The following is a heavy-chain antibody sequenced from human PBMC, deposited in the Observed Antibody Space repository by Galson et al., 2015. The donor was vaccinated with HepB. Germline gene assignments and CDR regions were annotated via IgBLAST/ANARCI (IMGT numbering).Heavy chain of an antibody. CDR3: AREIAARPYYFDY. CDR2: IIPILGIA. Sequence: SVKVSCKASGGTFSSYAINWVRQAPGQGLEWMGRIIPILGIANYAQEFQGRVTITADKSTSTAYMELSSLRSEDTAVYYCAREIAARPYYFDYWGQGTLVTVSS. CDR1: GGTFSSYA. V-gene: IGHV1-69*04. D-gene: IGHD6-6*01. J-gene: IGHJ4*02.